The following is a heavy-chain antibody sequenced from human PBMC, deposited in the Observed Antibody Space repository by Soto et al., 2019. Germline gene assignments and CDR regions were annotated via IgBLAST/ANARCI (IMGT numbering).Heavy chain of an antibody. CDR3: ARLGYCSGGSCYSAYYYYMDV. J-gene: IGHJ6*03. V-gene: IGHV4-34*01. CDR2: INHSGST. CDR1: GGSFSGYY. Sequence: SETLSLTCAVYGGSFSGYYWSWIRQPPGKGLEWIGEINHSGSTNYNPSLKSRVTISVDTSKNQFSLKLSSVTAADTAVYYCARLGYCSGGSCYSAYYYYMDVWGKGTTVTVSS. D-gene: IGHD2-15*01.